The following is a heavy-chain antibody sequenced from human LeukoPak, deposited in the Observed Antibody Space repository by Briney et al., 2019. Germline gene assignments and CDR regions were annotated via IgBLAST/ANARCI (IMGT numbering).Heavy chain of an antibody. V-gene: IGHV3-11*01. D-gene: IGHD3-3*01. CDR3: AKEGGFTIFGVVIDNYYYGMDV. Sequence: SGGSLRLSCAASGFTFSDYYMSWIRQAPGKGLEWVSYISSSGSTIYYADSVKGRFTISRDNAKNSLYLQMNSLRAEDTAVYYCAKEGGFTIFGVVIDNYYYGMDVWGQGTTVTVSS. J-gene: IGHJ6*02. CDR1: GFTFSDYY. CDR2: ISSSGSTI.